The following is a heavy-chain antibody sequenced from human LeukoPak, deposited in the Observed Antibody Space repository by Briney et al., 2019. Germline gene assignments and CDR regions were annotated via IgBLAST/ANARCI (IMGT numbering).Heavy chain of an antibody. CDR2: ISSSSSYI. J-gene: IGHJ3*02. Sequence: PGGSLRLSCAASGFTVSSYSMNWVRQAPGKGLEWVSSISSSSSYIYYADSVKGRFTISRDNAKNSLYLQMNSLRAEDTAVYYCARAYCSGGSCYSWVSAFDIWGQGTMVTVSS. CDR1: GFTVSSYS. CDR3: ARAYCSGGSCYSWVSAFDI. V-gene: IGHV3-21*01. D-gene: IGHD2-15*01.